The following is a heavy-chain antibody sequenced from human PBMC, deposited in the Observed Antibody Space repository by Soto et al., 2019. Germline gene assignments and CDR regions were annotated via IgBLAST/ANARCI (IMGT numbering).Heavy chain of an antibody. CDR3: ARRARPDFYYMDV. CDR1: GFTFTTAW. V-gene: IGHV3-64*01. J-gene: IGHJ6*03. Sequence: PGGSLRLSCAASGFTFTTAWINWVRQAQGKGLEYVSGISSNGVGTYYANSVQGRFTISRDNSKNTVYLQMGSLRPEDMAVYYCARRARPDFYYMDVWGKGTTVTVSS. D-gene: IGHD6-6*01. CDR2: ISSNGVGT.